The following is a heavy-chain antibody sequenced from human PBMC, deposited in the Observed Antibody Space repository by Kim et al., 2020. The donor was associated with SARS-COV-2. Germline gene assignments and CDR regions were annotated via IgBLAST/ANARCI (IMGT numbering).Heavy chain of an antibody. CDR3: ARDRFSGEFDY. Sequence: SETLSLTCTVSGGSISSYYWSWIRQPPGKGLEWIGYIYYSGSTNYNPSLKTRVTISVDTSKNQFSLKLSSVTAADTAVYYCARDRFSGEFDYWGQGTLVTVSS. CDR1: GGSISSYY. CDR2: IYYSGST. D-gene: IGHD6-19*01. J-gene: IGHJ4*02. V-gene: IGHV4-59*13.